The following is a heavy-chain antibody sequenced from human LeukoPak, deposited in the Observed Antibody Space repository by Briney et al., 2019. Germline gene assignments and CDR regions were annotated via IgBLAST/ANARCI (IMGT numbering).Heavy chain of an antibody. V-gene: IGHV3-74*01. CDR3: ATSLGPLAEY. Sequence: GGPLRLSCAASGFAFSSNWMHWVRQTPGKGLVWVSRINSGGSGTSYADSVEGRFTISRDNAKNTLYLQMNSLKGEDTAVYYCATSLGPLAEYWGRGTLVTVSS. CDR1: GFAFSSNW. D-gene: IGHD7-27*01. J-gene: IGHJ4*02. CDR2: INSGGSGT.